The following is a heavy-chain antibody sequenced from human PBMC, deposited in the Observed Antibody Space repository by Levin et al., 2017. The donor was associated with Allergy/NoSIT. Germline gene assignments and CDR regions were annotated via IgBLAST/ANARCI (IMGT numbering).Heavy chain of an antibody. CDR3: TTGVRA. D-gene: IGHD3-3*01. Sequence: PGGSLRLSCAASGLTFSDAWLSWVRQAPEKGLEWIGRIKSKSEGAATDYAAPVKGRFTISRDDSENTLYLQMNSLKIDDTGVYYCTTGVRAWGRGALVTVSS. J-gene: IGHJ5*02. V-gene: IGHV3-15*01. CDR2: IKSKSEGAAT. CDR1: GLTFSDAW.